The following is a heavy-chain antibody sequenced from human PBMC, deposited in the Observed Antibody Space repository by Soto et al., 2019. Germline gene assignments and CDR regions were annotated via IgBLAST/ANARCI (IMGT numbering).Heavy chain of an antibody. V-gene: IGHV3-15*01. J-gene: IGHJ5*02. CDR2: IKNIFEGGTT. CDR1: GFTLSNAW. Sequence: GGSLRLSCAASGFTLSNAWVSWVRQAPGKGLEWVGRIKNIFEGGTTDYAAPVKGRFTISRDDSKNMLYLQMNSLITDDTAVYYCARSGPFSSSWYRANWFDPWGQGTLVTVSS. CDR3: ARSGPFSSSWYRANWFDP. D-gene: IGHD6-13*01.